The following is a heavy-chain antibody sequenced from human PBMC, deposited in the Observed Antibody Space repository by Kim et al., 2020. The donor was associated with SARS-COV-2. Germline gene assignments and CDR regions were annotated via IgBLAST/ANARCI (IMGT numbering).Heavy chain of an antibody. CDR1: GFTFSNYW. J-gene: IGHJ6*02. V-gene: IGHV3-74*01. Sequence: GGSLRLSCAASGFTFSNYWMHWVRQAPGKGLVWVSLISSDGRSTTYADSVKGRFTISRDNAKNTLYLQMNSLRAEDTAVYYCVRDYGMYFWGQGTTVTVSS. CDR3: VRDYGMYF. CDR2: ISSDGRST.